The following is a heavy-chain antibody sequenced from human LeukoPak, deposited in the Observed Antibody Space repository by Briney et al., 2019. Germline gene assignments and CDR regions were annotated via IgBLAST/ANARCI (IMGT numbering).Heavy chain of an antibody. CDR1: GGTFSSYA. J-gene: IGHJ6*02. D-gene: IGHD6-13*01. CDR3: ARDRGSSSWYRGYYYYGMDV. CDR2: ISAYNGNT. V-gene: IGHV1-18*01. Sequence: ASVKVSCKASGGTFSSYAISWVRQAPGQGLEWMGWISAYNGNTNYAQKLQGRVTMTTDTSTSTAYMELRSLRSDDTAVYYCARDRGSSSWYRGYYYYGMDVWGQGTTVTVSS.